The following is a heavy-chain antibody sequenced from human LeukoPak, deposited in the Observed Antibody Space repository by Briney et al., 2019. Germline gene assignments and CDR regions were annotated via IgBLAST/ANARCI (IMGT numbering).Heavy chain of an antibody. CDR1: GYTFTSNY. D-gene: IGHD2-15*01. CDR2: IIPIFGTA. J-gene: IGHJ4*02. CDR3: ARGIMVVAAFDY. Sequence: SVKVSCKASGYTFTSNYIHWVRQAPGQGLEWMGGIIPIFGTANYAQKFQGRVTITADESTSTAYMELSSLRSEDTAVYYCARGIMVVAAFDYWGQGTLVTVSS. V-gene: IGHV1-69*13.